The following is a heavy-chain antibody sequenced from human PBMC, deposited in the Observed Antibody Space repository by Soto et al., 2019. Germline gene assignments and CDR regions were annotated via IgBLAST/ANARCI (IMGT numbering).Heavy chain of an antibody. Sequence: PGESLKISCKGSGYSFTSYWIGWVRQMPGKGLEWMGIIYPGDSDTRYSPSFQGQVTISADKSISTAYLQWSSLKASDTAMYYCARVSTTASYYYYGMDVWGQGTTVTAP. CDR2: IYPGDSDT. D-gene: IGHD4-17*01. V-gene: IGHV5-51*01. CDR1: GYSFTSYW. CDR3: ARVSTTASYYYYGMDV. J-gene: IGHJ6*02.